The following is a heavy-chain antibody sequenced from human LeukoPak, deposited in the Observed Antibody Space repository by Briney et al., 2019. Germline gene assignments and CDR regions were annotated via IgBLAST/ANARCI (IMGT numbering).Heavy chain of an antibody. V-gene: IGHV1-2*02. CDR2: INPNSGGT. J-gene: IGHJ4*02. CDR1: GYSLSDNY. D-gene: IGHD4-17*01. CDR3: AREVYGDSSFDY. Sequence: ASVKVSCKASGYSLSDNYMHWVRQAPGQGLEWMGWINPNSGGTNYAQKFQGRVTMTRDASISTAYLELSRLTSDDTAVYYCAREVYGDSSFDYWGQGTPLTVSS.